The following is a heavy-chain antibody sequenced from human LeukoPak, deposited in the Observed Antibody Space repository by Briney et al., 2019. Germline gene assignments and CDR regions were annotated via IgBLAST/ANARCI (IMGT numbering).Heavy chain of an antibody. V-gene: IGHV3-23*01. CDR3: AKDRPVDYYGSGSPFDY. CDR1: GFTFSSYA. CDR2: ISGSGGST. J-gene: IGHJ4*02. D-gene: IGHD3-10*01. Sequence: GGSLRLSCAASGFTFSSYAMSWVRQAPGKGLEWVSAISGSGGSTYYAGSVKGRFTISRDNSKNTLYLQMNSLRAEDTAVYYCAKDRPVDYYGSGSPFDYWGQGTLVTVSS.